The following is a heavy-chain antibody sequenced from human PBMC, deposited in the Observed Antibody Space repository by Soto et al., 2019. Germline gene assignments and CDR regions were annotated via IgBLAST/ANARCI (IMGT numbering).Heavy chain of an antibody. J-gene: IGHJ6*03. CDR2: IDAGGGAT. D-gene: IGHD3-10*01. V-gene: IGHV3-23*01. Sequence: ESGGGLVQPGGSLRLSCAASGFTFSSHAMSWVRLAPEKGLEWVSTIDAGGGATWYADSVKGRFTISRDNSRNTLSLQMNSLRAEDTALYFCAKDGSSVTYYYYMDVWGEGTTVTVSS. CDR3: AKDGSSVTYYYYMDV. CDR1: GFTFSSHA.